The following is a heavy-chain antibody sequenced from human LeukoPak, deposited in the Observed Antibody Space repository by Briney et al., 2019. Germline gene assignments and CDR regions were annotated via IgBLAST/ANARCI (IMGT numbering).Heavy chain of an antibody. Sequence: GGSLRLSCAASGFTFSSYGMHWVRQAPGKGLEWVAVIWYDGSNKYYADSVKGRFTISRGNSKNTLYLQMNSLRAEDTAVYYCASDYGSGSSFDYWGQGTLATVSS. D-gene: IGHD3-10*01. CDR1: GFTFSSYG. CDR2: IWYDGSNK. V-gene: IGHV3-33*01. CDR3: ASDYGSGSSFDY. J-gene: IGHJ4*02.